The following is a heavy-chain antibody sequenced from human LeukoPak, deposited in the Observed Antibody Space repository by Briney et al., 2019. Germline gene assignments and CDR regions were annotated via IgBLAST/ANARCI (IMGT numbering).Heavy chain of an antibody. Sequence: GGSLRLSCAASGFTFDYYAMHWVRQAPGKGLEWVALISWEGHTTYYADSVRGRFTISRDNSKNSLYLQMNSLRTEVTAFYYCTRDTDYGSATNYIDSWGQGTLVSVSS. D-gene: IGHD3-10*01. J-gene: IGHJ4*02. V-gene: IGHV3-43*01. CDR3: TRDTDYGSATNYIDS. CDR1: GFTFDYYA. CDR2: ISWEGHTT.